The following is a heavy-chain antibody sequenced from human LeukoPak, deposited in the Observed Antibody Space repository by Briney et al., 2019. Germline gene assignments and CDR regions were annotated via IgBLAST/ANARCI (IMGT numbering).Heavy chain of an antibody. V-gene: IGHV3-21*01. D-gene: IGHD3-16*01. CDR2: ISSSSSYI. CDR1: GFTFSSYS. Sequence: GGSLRLSCAASGFTFSSYSMNWVRQAPGKGLEWVSSISSSSSYIYYADSVKGRFTISRDNAKNSLYLQMNSLRAEDTAVYYCARESEGGAFDIWGQGTMVTVSS. J-gene: IGHJ3*02. CDR3: ARESEGGAFDI.